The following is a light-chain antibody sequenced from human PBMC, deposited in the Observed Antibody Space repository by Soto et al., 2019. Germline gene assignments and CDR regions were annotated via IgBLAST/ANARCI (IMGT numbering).Light chain of an antibody. V-gene: IGLV2-8*01. CDR3: SSYAGSNNLRV. J-gene: IGLJ3*02. CDR1: SSDVGGYNY. CDR2: AVN. Sequence: QSALTQPPSASGSPGQSVTISCTGTSSDVGGYNYVSWFQQHPGKAPKLMMYAVNKRPSGVPDRFSGSKSGNTASLTVSGLQAEDEADYYCSSYAGSNNLRVFGGGTKLTVL.